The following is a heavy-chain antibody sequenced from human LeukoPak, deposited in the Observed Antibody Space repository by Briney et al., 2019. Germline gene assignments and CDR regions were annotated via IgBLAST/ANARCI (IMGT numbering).Heavy chain of an antibody. J-gene: IGHJ1*01. CDR3: AKDNPYDYVWGTYRHGYLQY. CDR2: ISGRGDST. V-gene: IGHV3-23*01. D-gene: IGHD3-16*02. Sequence: GGSLRLSCEASGFTFSNYALSWVRQAPGKGLEWVSGISGRGDSTSYVDSVKGRFTISRDDSTGTLYLQMNSLRAEDTAVYYCAKDNPYDYVWGTYRHGYLQYWGQGALVTVSS. CDR1: GFTFSNYA.